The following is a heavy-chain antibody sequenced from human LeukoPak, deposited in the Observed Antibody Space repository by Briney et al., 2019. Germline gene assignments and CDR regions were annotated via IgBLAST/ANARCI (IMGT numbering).Heavy chain of an antibody. CDR3: ARGRGLDV. CDR1: GFIVSANY. J-gene: IGHJ6*02. D-gene: IGHD2-15*01. V-gene: IGHV3-53*01. Sequence: PSGSLRLSCAASGFIVSANYMSWVRQTPGKGLEWVSIFYSGGATFYVDSVKGRFTISRDNSKNMLYLQMNSLRAEDTAVYYCARGRGLDVWGQGTTVTVSS. CDR2: FYSGGAT.